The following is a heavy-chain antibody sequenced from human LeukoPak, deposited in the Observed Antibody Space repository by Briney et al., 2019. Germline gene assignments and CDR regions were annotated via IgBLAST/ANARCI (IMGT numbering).Heavy chain of an antibody. Sequence: GGSLRLSCAASGFTFSSYGMHWVRQAPGKGLEWVAVIWYDGSNKYYADSVKGRFTISRDNSKNTLYLQMNSLRAEDTAVYYCARDQVAVAGVFDYWGQGTLVTVSS. CDR1: GFTFSSYG. CDR3: ARDQVAVAGVFDY. J-gene: IGHJ4*02. D-gene: IGHD6-19*01. V-gene: IGHV3-33*01. CDR2: IWYDGSNK.